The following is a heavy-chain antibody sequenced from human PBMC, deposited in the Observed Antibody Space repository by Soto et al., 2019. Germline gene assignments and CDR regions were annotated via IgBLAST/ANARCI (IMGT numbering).Heavy chain of an antibody. CDR2: INAGNGNT. Sequence: QVQLVQSGAEVKKPGASVKVSCKASGYTFTSYAMHWVRQAPGQRLEWMGWINAGNGNTKYSQKFQGRVTITRDTSASTADMELSILRSEDTAVYYCARGGWELPLENDYWGQGTLVTVSS. D-gene: IGHD1-26*01. J-gene: IGHJ4*02. V-gene: IGHV1-3*01. CDR3: ARGGWELPLENDY. CDR1: GYTFTSYA.